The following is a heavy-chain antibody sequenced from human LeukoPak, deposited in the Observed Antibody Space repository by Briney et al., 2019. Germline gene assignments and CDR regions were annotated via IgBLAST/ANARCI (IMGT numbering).Heavy chain of an antibody. CDR2: ISYDGSNK. Sequence: PGGSLRLSCAASGFTFSSYGMHWVRQAPGKGLEWVAVISYDGSNKYYADSVKGRFTISRDNSKNTLYLQMNSLRAEDTAVYYCAGEQQRSSDFDYWGQGTLVTVSS. D-gene: IGHD6-13*01. CDR1: GFTFSSYG. CDR3: AGEQQRSSDFDY. J-gene: IGHJ4*02. V-gene: IGHV3-30*03.